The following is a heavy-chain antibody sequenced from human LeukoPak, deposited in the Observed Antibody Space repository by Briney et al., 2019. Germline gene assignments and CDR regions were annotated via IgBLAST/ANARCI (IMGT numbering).Heavy chain of an antibody. CDR1: GYTFTSYG. CDR3: ATGYYYDGSAFDI. D-gene: IGHD3-22*01. CDR2: VSTYSDKR. J-gene: IGHJ3*02. Sequence: ASVKVSCKASGYTFTSYGISWVRQAPGQGLEWMGWVSTYSDKRNYAQKLQGRVTMTTDTSTNTAYMELRSLRSEDTAVYYCATGYYYDGSAFDIWGQGTMVTVSS. V-gene: IGHV1-18*01.